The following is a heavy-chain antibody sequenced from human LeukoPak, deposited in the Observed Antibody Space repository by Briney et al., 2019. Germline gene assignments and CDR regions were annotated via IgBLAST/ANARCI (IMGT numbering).Heavy chain of an antibody. V-gene: IGHV4-4*07. CDR2: IYTSGST. CDR3: ARGFGAAAGDY. CDR1: GGSIISYY. J-gene: IGHJ4*02. D-gene: IGHD6-13*01. Sequence: SETLSLPFTGSGGSIISYYWSWIRPPAGKGLEWIGRIYTSGSTNYNPSLKSRVTMSVDTSNNQFSLKLSSVTAADTAVYYCARGFGAAAGDYWGQGTLVTVSS.